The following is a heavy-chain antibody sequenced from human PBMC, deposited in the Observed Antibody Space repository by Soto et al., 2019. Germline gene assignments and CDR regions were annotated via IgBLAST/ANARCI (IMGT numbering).Heavy chain of an antibody. D-gene: IGHD6-13*01. CDR1: GGPFTSYP. CDR3: ATSSKRVAPAGPTFDY. Sequence: QVKLVQSGAEVKKPGSSVKVSCKASGGPFTSYPISWLRQAPGQGLEWMGGIIPIFGTANYAQKFQGRVTITAEESTSTAYMVLSSLRSEDTAVYYCATSSKRVAPAGPTFDYWGQGTLVTVSS. CDR2: IIPIFGTA. V-gene: IGHV1-69*01. J-gene: IGHJ4*02.